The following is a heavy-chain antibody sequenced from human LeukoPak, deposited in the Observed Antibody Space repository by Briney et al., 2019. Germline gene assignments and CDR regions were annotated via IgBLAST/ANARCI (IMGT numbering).Heavy chain of an antibody. CDR3: ARDLVSDGGNSDRFDP. Sequence: ASVKVSCKASGYTFTSYYMHWVRQAPGQGLEWMGIINPSGGSTSYAQKFQGRVTMTRDTSTSTVYMELSSLRSEDTAVYYCARDLVSDGGNSDRFDPWGQGTLVTVSS. D-gene: IGHD4-23*01. CDR2: INPSGGST. CDR1: GYTFTSYY. J-gene: IGHJ5*02. V-gene: IGHV1-46*01.